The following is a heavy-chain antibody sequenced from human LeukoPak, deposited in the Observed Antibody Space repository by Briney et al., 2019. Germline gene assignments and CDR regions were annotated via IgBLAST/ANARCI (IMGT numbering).Heavy chain of an antibody. Sequence: GGSLRLSCEVSGFTSSTYTMNWVRQAPGKGLEWVSSISSSSSYIYYADSVKGRFTISRDNAKNSLYLQMNSLRAEDTAVYYCARESSWELSWFDPWGQGTLVTVSS. CDR1: GFTSSTYT. CDR3: ARESSWELSWFDP. D-gene: IGHD3-10*01. J-gene: IGHJ5*02. V-gene: IGHV3-21*01. CDR2: ISSSSSYI.